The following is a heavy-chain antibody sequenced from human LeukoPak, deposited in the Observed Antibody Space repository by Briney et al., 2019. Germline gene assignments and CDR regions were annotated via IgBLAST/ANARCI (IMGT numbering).Heavy chain of an antibody. D-gene: IGHD6-13*01. Sequence: PSETLSLTCTVSGGSVSSGGYYWNWIRQSPGKGLEWIGEINHSGSTNYNPSLKSRVTISVDTSKNQFSLKLSSVTATDTAVYYCARGGVRLVPASYYYYYYGMDVWGQGTTVTVSS. V-gene: IGHV4-61*08. J-gene: IGHJ6*02. CDR2: INHSGST. CDR3: ARGGVRLVPASYYYYYYGMDV. CDR1: GGSVSSGGYY.